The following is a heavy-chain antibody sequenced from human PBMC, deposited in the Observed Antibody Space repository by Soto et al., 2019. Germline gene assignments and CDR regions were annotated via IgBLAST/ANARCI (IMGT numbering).Heavy chain of an antibody. J-gene: IGHJ4*02. Sequence: GGSLRLSCAASGFTFSSYAMSWVRQAPGKGLEWVSGISGGGGSTYYADSVRGRFTISRDNSKNTLYVQMNSLRAEDTAVYYCAKGGLYSSSFGFDYWGQGTLVTVSS. V-gene: IGHV3-23*01. D-gene: IGHD6-6*01. CDR3: AKGGLYSSSFGFDY. CDR1: GFTFSSYA. CDR2: ISGGGGST.